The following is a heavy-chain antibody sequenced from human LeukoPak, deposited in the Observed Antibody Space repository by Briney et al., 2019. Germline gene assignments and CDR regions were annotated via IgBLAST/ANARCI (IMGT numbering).Heavy chain of an antibody. Sequence: SQTLSLTCAVSGGSISSGGYSWSWIRQPPGKGLELIVYIYHSGSTYYNPSLKSRVTISVDRSKNQFSLKLSSVTAADTAVYYCARARDCSSTSCSSSWFDPWGQGTLVTVSS. J-gene: IGHJ5*02. V-gene: IGHV4-30-2*01. CDR2: IYHSGST. CDR1: GGSISSGGYS. D-gene: IGHD2-2*01. CDR3: ARARDCSSTSCSSSWFDP.